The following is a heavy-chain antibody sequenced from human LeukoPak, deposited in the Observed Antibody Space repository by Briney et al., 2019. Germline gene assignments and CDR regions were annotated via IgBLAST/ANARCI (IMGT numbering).Heavy chain of an antibody. CDR1: GFTFSSYA. CDR2: ISGSGGST. D-gene: IGHD3-22*01. J-gene: IGHJ4*01. V-gene: IGHV3-23*01. CDR3: SKAPFIVVVNTTAGPLFCF. Sequence: GGSLRLSCAASGFTFSSYAMSWVRQAPGKGLEWVSAISGSGGSTYYADSVKGRFTISRDNSKNTLYLQMNSLRAEDTAVYYRSKAPFIVVVNTTAGPLFCFRGPGTL.